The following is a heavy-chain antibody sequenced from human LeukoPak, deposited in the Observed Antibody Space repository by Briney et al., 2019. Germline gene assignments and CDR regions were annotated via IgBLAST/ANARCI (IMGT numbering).Heavy chain of an antibody. CDR3: ARAHNWKYGSFDF. V-gene: IGHV3-21*01. J-gene: IGHJ4*02. CDR2: ISSSSGYI. CDR1: GFTFSSYS. D-gene: IGHD1-7*01. Sequence: KPGGSLRLSCAASGFTFSSYSMNWVRQAPGKGLEWVSCISSSSGYIYYADSVKGRFTISRDNAKNSLYLQMNSLRAEDTAVYYCARAHNWKYGSFDFWGQGTLVTVSS.